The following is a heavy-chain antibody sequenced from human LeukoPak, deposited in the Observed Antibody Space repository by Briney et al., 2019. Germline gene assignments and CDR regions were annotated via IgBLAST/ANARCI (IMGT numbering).Heavy chain of an antibody. CDR2: ISWNSGSI. J-gene: IGHJ4*02. CDR1: GFTFDDYA. V-gene: IGHV3-9*01. Sequence: QSGGSLRLSCAAFGFTFDDYAMHWVRQAPGKGLEWVSGISWNSGSIGYADSVKGRFTISRDNSKNTLYLQMNSLRAEDTAVYYCAKDQKYCSGTSCYTKGLDYWGQGTLVTVSS. CDR3: AKDQKYCSGTSCYTKGLDY. D-gene: IGHD2-2*02.